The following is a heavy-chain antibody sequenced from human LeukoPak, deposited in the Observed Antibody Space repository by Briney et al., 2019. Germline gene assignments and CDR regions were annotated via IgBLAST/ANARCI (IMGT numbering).Heavy chain of an antibody. D-gene: IGHD2-2*02. Sequence: PGGSLRLSCAASGFTFSSYWMSWVRQAPGKGLVWVSRINSDGSRTSYADSVEGRFTISRDNAKNTLYLQMNSLRAEDTAVYYCARGLACSSTSCYRGFDYWGQGTLVTVSS. J-gene: IGHJ4*02. CDR3: ARGLACSSTSCYRGFDY. CDR1: GFTFSSYW. V-gene: IGHV3-74*01. CDR2: INSDGSRT.